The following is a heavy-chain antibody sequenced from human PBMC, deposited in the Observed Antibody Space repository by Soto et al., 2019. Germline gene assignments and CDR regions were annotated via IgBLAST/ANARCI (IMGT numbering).Heavy chain of an antibody. V-gene: IGHV4-30-4*01. D-gene: IGHD6-13*01. J-gene: IGHJ4*02. CDR1: GGSISSGDYY. Sequence: PSETLSLTCTVSGGSISSGDYYWSWIRQPPGKGLEWIGYIYYSGSTYYNPSLKSRVTISVDTSKNQFSLKLSSVTAADTAVYYCARATKPLYPGIAAADFDYWGQGTLVTVSS. CDR2: IYYSGST. CDR3: ARATKPLYPGIAAADFDY.